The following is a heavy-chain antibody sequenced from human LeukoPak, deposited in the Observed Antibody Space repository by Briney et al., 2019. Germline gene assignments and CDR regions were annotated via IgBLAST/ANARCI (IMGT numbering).Heavy chain of an antibody. CDR1: GFTFSIYT. J-gene: IGHJ4*02. Sequence: PAGSLRLSCAASGFTFSIYTMNWVRQATGKGLEWVSSISTSSHYIYYADSVKGRVTISRDNAKSSLYLQLDSLRAEDTAVYYCARDQCSTTTCPIDYWGQGTLVTVAS. CDR3: ARDQCSTTTCPIDY. V-gene: IGHV3-21*01. CDR2: ISTSSHYI. D-gene: IGHD2-2*01.